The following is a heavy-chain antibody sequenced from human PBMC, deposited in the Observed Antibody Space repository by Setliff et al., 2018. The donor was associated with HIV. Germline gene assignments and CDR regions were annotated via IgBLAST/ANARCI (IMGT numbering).Heavy chain of an antibody. J-gene: IGHJ4*02. CDR2: ISPVDSDP. D-gene: IGHD3-16*01. CDR1: GYSFTNYW. Sequence: GESLKISCKGSGYSFTNYWVGWVRQMPGKGLEWMGIISPVDSDPSYSPSFQGQVTISADKSISTVYLQWNSLKASDTAMYYCARQASWGYYFDYWGQGTLVTVSS. V-gene: IGHV5-51*01. CDR3: ARQASWGYYFDY.